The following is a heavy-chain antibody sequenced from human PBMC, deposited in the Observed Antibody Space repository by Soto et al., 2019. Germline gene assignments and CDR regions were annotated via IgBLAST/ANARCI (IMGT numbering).Heavy chain of an antibody. J-gene: IGHJ5*02. CDR1: GGSITSSSYY. CDR2: IYYSGSP. Sequence: QLHLRESGPGLVKPSETLSLTCTVSGGSITSSSYYWGWIRQPPGKGLEWIGSIYYSGSPYYKPYLQGRVAIREDTSKHQFYLKQSFVDAAGPAVYYCATQDVGGNYVYTFDPWGQGTLVTDSS. V-gene: IGHV4-39*01. CDR3: ATQDVGGNYVYTFDP. D-gene: IGHD1-26*01.